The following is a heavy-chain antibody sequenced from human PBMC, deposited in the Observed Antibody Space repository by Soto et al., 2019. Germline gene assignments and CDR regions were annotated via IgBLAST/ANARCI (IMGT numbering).Heavy chain of an antibody. D-gene: IGHD1-26*01. CDR1: GFTFNTHW. J-gene: IGHJ4*02. Sequence: GGSLRLSCAASGFTFNTHWMHWVRQAPGKGLVWVSRINSDGSITDYADSEKGRFSISRDNPRNTLYLQMNSLSPEDTAVYYCARAMTSVGAAAKGDFWGQGTLVTVSS. V-gene: IGHV3-74*01. CDR3: ARAMTSVGAAAKGDF. CDR2: INSDGSIT.